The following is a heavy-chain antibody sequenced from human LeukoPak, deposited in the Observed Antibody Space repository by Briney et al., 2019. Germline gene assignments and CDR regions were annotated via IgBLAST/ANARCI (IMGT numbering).Heavy chain of an antibody. V-gene: IGHV1-69*06. J-gene: IGHJ4*02. D-gene: IGHD3-10*01. CDR3: ARVSIDYYYGSGSYLFDY. CDR2: IIPIFGTA. CDR1: GGTFSSYA. Sequence: GASVKVSCKASGGTFSSYAISWVRQAPGQGLEWMGGIIPIFGTANYAQKFQGRVTITADKSTSTAYMELSSLRSEDTAVYYCARVSIDYYYGSGSYLFDYWGQGTLVTVSS.